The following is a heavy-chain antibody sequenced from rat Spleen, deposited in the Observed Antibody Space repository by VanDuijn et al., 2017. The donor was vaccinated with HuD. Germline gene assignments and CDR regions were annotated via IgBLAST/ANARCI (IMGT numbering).Heavy chain of an antibody. V-gene: IGHV2-30*01. D-gene: IGHD1-10*01. CDR2: IWTNGNT. CDR1: GFSLASYN. CDR3: VREWGHNNSGYFDY. J-gene: IGHJ2*01. Sequence: QVQLKESGPGLVQPSQTLSLTCTVSGFSLASYNVPWVRHPPGKRLEWMGIIWTNGNTNFNSTLKSRLTISRDTSKSQVFLKMNSLQTEDIATYYCVREWGHNNSGYFDYWGQGVMVTVSS.